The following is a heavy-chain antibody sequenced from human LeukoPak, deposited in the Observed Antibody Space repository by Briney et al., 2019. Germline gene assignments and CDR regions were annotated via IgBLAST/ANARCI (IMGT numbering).Heavy chain of an antibody. CDR2: TWYDGSER. V-gene: IGHV3-33*01. D-gene: IGHD2-21*02. Sequence: SGGSLRLSCAASGFSFGSYAMHWVRQAPGKGLEWVVVTWYDGSERYYADSVKGRFTISRDNSKNTLHLQMNSLRAEDTAVYYCARDYCGGDCYGLDYWGQGALVTVSS. CDR3: ARDYCGGDCYGLDY. CDR1: GFSFGSYA. J-gene: IGHJ4*02.